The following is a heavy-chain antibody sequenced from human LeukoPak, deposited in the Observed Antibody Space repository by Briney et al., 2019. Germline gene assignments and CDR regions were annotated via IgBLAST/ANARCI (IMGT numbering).Heavy chain of an antibody. J-gene: IGHJ4*02. V-gene: IGHV3-74*01. CDR3: AREDHYYDFWSGYFPVFDY. CDR2: INSDGSNT. D-gene: IGHD3-3*01. CDR1: GFTFSSYW. Sequence: PGGSLRLSCAASGFTFSSYWMHWVRQAPGKGLVWVSRINSDGSNTTYADSVKGRFTISRDNAKNTLYLQMNSLRAEGTAVYYCAREDHYYDFWSGYFPVFDYWGQGTLVTVSS.